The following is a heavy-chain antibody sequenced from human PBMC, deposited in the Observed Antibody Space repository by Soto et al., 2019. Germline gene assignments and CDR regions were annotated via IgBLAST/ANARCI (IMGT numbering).Heavy chain of an antibody. CDR3: AREGGMTTVTTPWFDP. V-gene: IGHV1-69*12. Sequence: QVQLVQSGAEVKKPGSSVKVSCKASGGTFSSYAISWVRQAPGQGLEWMGGIIPIFGTANYAQKFQGRVTITADEATSTAYRELSSLRSEDTAVYYCAREGGMTTVTTPWFDPWGQGTLVTVSS. CDR2: IIPIFGTA. D-gene: IGHD4-4*01. J-gene: IGHJ5*02. CDR1: GGTFSSYA.